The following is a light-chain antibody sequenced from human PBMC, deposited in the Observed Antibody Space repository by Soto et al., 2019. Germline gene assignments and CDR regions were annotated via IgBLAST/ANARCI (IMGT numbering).Light chain of an antibody. V-gene: IGLV1-44*01. CDR1: SSNIGSNT. CDR3: AAWDDSLNGRV. Sequence: QSVLTQPPSASGTPGQRVTISCSGSSSNIGSNTVNWYQQLPGTAPKLLIYSNXXXPSGVPDRFSGSKSGTSASLAISGLXXXXXXXYYCAAWDDSLNGRVFGGGTKLTVL. J-gene: IGLJ2*01. CDR2: SNX.